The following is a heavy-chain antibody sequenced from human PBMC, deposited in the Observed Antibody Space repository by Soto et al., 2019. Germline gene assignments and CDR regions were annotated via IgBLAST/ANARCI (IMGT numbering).Heavy chain of an antibody. CDR3: ARDRTFNFSYGMDV. CDR2: ISGSGVST. V-gene: IGHV3-23*01. CDR1: GFTFKDFA. Sequence: EVQLLESGGALVQPGGSLRLSCAASGFTFKDFAMSWVRLAPGRGLEWVSGISGSGVSTYYAASVKGRFTISRDNSKITVYLQMNSLRDEDTAIYYCARDRTFNFSYGMDVWGQGTTVTVSS. J-gene: IGHJ6*02.